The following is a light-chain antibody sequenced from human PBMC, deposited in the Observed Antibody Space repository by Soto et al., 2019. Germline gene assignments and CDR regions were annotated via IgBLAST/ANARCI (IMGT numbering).Light chain of an antibody. J-gene: IGKJ2*01. CDR3: QQTYRTFT. Sequence: IQLTQSPSSLSASVGDRVTITCRATQSVSTYLNWYQQKPGKAPKLLIYLASSLHSGVPSRFSGSGYETDFTLTISDLQPEDFATYYCQQTYRTFTFGQGTKVDIK. CDR1: QSVSTY. V-gene: IGKV1-39*01. CDR2: LAS.